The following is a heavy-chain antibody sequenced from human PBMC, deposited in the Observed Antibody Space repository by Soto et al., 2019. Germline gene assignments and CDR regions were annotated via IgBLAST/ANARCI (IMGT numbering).Heavy chain of an antibody. CDR1: GYIFTGYH. Sequence: ASVKVSCKASGYIFTGYHIHWVRQAPGRGLEWMGWINPNSGDTEYAQNFQGRVTMTRDTSFNLVYMEMSGLMSDDAAVYYCARDARGTRGFDEMDIWGQGTTVTVSS. D-gene: IGHD3-9*01. V-gene: IGHV1-2*02. J-gene: IGHJ6*02. CDR2: INPNSGDT. CDR3: ARDARGTRGFDEMDI.